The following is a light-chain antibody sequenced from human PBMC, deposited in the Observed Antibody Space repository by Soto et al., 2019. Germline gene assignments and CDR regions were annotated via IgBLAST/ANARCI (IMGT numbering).Light chain of an antibody. CDR1: SNDIGDYNY. V-gene: IGLV2-14*01. CDR2: EVS. CDR3: SSYTSSNTLYA. Sequence: QSVLTQPASVSGSPGQSITISCTGTSNDIGDYNYVSWFQQHPGKAPKLMIYEVSNRPSGISTRFSGSKSGNTASLTISGLQAEDEADYYCSSYTSSNTLYAFGTGTKVTVL. J-gene: IGLJ1*01.